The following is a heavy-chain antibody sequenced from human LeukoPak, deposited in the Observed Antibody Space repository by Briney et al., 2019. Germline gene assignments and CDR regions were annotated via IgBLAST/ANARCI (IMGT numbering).Heavy chain of an antibody. V-gene: IGHV3-30*02. D-gene: IGHD3-22*01. CDR1: GFTFSSYG. CDR3: AKEGPDYYDSSGQNYYYYYMDV. CDR2: IRYDGSNK. Sequence: GGSLRLSCAASGFTFSSYGMHWLRQAPGKGLEGVAFIRYDGSNKYYADSVKGRFTISRDNSKNTLYLQMNSLRAEDTAVYYCAKEGPDYYDSSGQNYYYYYMDVWGKGTTVTISS. J-gene: IGHJ6*03.